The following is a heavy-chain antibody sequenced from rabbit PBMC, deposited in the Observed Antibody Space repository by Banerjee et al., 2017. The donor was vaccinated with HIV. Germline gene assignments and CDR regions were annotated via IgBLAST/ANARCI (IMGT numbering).Heavy chain of an antibody. D-gene: IGHD6-1*01. CDR3: ARRVLESDYGYFNL. V-gene: IGHV1S45*01. CDR1: GFSFNMNHY. CDR2: FYADSSGST. Sequence: QEQLVESGGGLVQPEGSLTLTCTASGFSFNMNHYMDWVRQAPGKGLEWIGTFYADSSGSTYYANWAKGRFTISKASSTTVTLQMTSLTTADTATYFCARRVLESDYGYFNLRGQGTLVTVS. J-gene: IGHJ4*01.